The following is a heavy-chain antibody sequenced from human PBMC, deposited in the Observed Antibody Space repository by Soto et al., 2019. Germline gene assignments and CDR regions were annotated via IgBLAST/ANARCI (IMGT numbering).Heavy chain of an antibody. CDR1: GGSLGGDY. D-gene: IGHD2-2*01. CDR3: ARVPDR. V-gene: IGHV4-34*01. Sequence: SETLSLTCAVYGGSLGGDYWSWIRQTPGKGLEWIGEINHSGNTNYNPPLKSRVSMSVDTSKNQFSLKLSSVTAADTAVYYCARVPDRWGQGTLVTVSS. J-gene: IGHJ5*02. CDR2: INHSGNT.